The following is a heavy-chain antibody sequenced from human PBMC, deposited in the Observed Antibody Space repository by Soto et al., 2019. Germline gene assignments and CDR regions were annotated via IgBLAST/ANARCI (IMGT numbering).Heavy chain of an antibody. CDR3: ARDVYDRSAERLLMGYGMDV. Sequence: SETLSLTCTVSGGSISSSSNHWGWIRQPPGKGLEWIGNIYYSENTYYNPSLKSRVTISVDTSKNQFSLQLTSVTAEDTAVYYCARDVYDRSAERLLMGYGMDVWGQGTTVTVSS. V-gene: IGHV4-39*02. CDR1: GGSISSSSNH. J-gene: IGHJ6*02. CDR2: IYYSENT. D-gene: IGHD1-26*01.